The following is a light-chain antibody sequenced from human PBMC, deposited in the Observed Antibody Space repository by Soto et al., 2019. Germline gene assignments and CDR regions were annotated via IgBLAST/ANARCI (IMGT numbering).Light chain of an antibody. CDR1: SSDVGGYNY. V-gene: IGLV2-14*01. J-gene: IGLJ2*01. CDR3: SSYTGSSTYVV. Sequence: QSVLTQPASVSGSPGQSITISCTGTSSDVGGYNYVSWYQQHPGKAPKLMIYDVNNRPSGVSNRFSGSKSGNTASLTISGLQAEDEADYYCSSYTGSSTYVVFGGGTKLTV. CDR2: DVN.